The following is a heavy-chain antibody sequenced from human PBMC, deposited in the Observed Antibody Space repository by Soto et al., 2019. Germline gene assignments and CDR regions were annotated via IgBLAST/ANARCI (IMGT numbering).Heavy chain of an antibody. CDR2: INHSGST. D-gene: IGHD2-8*01. CDR1: GGSFSGYY. CDR3: ARAVFHVLMVYAIHPYNWFDP. V-gene: IGHV4-34*01. J-gene: IGHJ5*02. Sequence: SETLSLTCAVYGGSFSGYYWSWIRQPPGKGLEWIGEINHSGSTNYNPSLKSRVTISVDTSKNQFSLKLSSVTAADTAVYYCARAVFHVLMVYAIHPYNWFDPWGQGTLVTVSS.